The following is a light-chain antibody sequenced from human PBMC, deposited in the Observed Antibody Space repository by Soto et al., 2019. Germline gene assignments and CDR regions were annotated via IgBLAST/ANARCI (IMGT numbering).Light chain of an antibody. Sequence: QAVVTQSSSASASLGSSVKLTCTLSRGHSSYIIAWHQQQPGKAPRYLMKLEGSGSYNKGSGVPDRFSGSSSGADRYLTISNLQFEDEANYYCETWDSNTRVFGGRTKLTVL. CDR3: ETWDSNTRV. CDR2: LEGSGSY. J-gene: IGLJ2*01. V-gene: IGLV4-60*02. CDR1: RGHSSYI.